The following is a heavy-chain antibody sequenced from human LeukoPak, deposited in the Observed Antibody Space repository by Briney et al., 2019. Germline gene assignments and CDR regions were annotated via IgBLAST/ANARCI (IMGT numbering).Heavy chain of an antibody. CDR2: FDREDDEI. Sequence: GASVKVSCKVSGYTFTELSIHWVRRAPGKGLEWMGGFDREDDEIMYARKFQGRVTVTEDTSTDTAVMELRSLKSEDTAVYYCATAPLVGVPTFLDPWGQGTLVTVSS. CDR3: ATAPLVGVPTFLDP. CDR1: GYTFTELS. J-gene: IGHJ5*02. V-gene: IGHV1-24*01. D-gene: IGHD1-26*01.